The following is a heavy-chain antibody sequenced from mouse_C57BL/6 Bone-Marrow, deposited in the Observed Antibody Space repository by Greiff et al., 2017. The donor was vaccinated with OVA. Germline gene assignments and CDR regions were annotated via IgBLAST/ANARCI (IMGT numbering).Heavy chain of an antibody. Sequence: EVHLVESEGGLVQPGSSMKLSCTASGFTFSDYYMAWVRQVPEKGLEWVANINYDGSSTYYLDSLKSRFIISRDNAKNILYLQMSSLKSEDTATYYCARDLGDPRYFDYWGQGTTLTVSS. J-gene: IGHJ2*01. CDR2: INYDGSST. D-gene: IGHD3-3*01. V-gene: IGHV5-16*01. CDR1: GFTFSDYY. CDR3: ARDLGDPRYFDY.